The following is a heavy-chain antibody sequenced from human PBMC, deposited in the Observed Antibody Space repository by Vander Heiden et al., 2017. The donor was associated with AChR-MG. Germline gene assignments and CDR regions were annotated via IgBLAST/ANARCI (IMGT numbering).Heavy chain of an antibody. J-gene: IGHJ4*02. V-gene: IGHV1-69*06. CDR2: IIPIFGTA. D-gene: IGHD3-9*01. Sequence: QVQLLQSGAEVKKPGSSVKLPCKAPVRTFSSYAISWVRQAPGQGLEWMGGIIPIFGTANYAQKFQGRVTITADKSTSTAYMELSSLRSEDTAVYYCARRRYFDWLAPSPPDYWGQGTLVTVSS. CDR3: ARRRYFDWLAPSPPDY. CDR1: VRTFSSYA.